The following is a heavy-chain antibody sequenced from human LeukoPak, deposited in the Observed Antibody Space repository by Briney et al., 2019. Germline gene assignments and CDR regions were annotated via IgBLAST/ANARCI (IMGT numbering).Heavy chain of an antibody. J-gene: IGHJ4*02. CDR1: GFTFSAYG. CDR2: IRYDGSHK. V-gene: IGHV3-30*02. CDR3: AKDVRYYYDSSGYPDY. Sequence: GGSLRLSCAASGFTFSAYGMHWVRQAPGKGLEWVAFIRYDGSHKYYADSVKGRFTISRDNSKNTLYLQMNSLRAEDTALYYCAKDVRYYYDSSGYPDYWGQGTLVTVSS. D-gene: IGHD3-22*01.